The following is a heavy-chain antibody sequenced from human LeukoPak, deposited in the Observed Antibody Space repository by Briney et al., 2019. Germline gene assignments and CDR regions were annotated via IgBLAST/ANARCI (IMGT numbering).Heavy chain of an antibody. J-gene: IGHJ4*02. D-gene: IGHD3-16*02. CDR3: AKTVVVPAAVYDYVWGSYRYPFDY. Sequence: GGSLRLSSAASGFTFSGYSMNWVRQAPGKGLEWVSSISSSSSYIYYADSVKGRFTISRDNAKNSLYLQMNSLRAEDTAVYYCAKTVVVPAAVYDYVWGSYRYPFDYWGQGTLVTVSS. V-gene: IGHV3-21*01. CDR1: GFTFSGYS. CDR2: ISSSSSYI.